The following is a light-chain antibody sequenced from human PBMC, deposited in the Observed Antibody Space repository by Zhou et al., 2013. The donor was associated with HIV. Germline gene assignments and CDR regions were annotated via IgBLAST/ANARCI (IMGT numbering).Light chain of an antibody. CDR3: QQFNSYPQGLT. CDR2: DAS. CDR1: QAISSA. V-gene: IGKV1-13*02. J-gene: IGKJ4*01. Sequence: AIQLTQSPSSLSASVGDRVTITCRASQAISSALAWYQQKTGKAPKLLIYDASTLETGVPSRFSGSGSGTDFTLTISSLQPEDFATYYCQQFNSYPQGLTFGGGTKVEIK.